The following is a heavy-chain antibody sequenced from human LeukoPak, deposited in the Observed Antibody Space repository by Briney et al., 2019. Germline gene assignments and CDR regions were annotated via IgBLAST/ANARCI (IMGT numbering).Heavy chain of an antibody. V-gene: IGHV4-39*07. CDR2: IYYSGST. J-gene: IGHJ6*03. CDR3: AKIIRGIYNYYMDV. D-gene: IGHD3-10*01. CDR1: GGSISSYY. Sequence: PSETLSLTCTVSGGSISSYYWSWIRQPPGKGLEWIGSIYYSGSTYYNPSLKRRVRISLDTSKNQFSLKLSSVTAADTAMYYCAKIIRGIYNYYMDVWGKGTTVTVSS.